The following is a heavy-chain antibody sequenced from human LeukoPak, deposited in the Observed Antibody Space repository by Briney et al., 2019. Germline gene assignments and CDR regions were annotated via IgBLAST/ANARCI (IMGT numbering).Heavy chain of an antibody. CDR2: ISAYNGNT. J-gene: IGHJ6*03. V-gene: IGHV1-18*01. CDR3: ARSGQGSYYYMDV. CDR1: GYTFTSYG. Sequence: ASVTVSCTASGYTFTSYGISWVRQAPGQGLGGMGWISAYNGNTNYAQKLQGRVTMTTDTSTSTAYMELRSLRSDDTAVYYCARSGQGSYYYMDVWGKGTTVTVSS. D-gene: IGHD1-26*01.